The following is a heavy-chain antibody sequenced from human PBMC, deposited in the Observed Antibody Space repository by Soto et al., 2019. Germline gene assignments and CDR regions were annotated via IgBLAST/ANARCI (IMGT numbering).Heavy chain of an antibody. D-gene: IGHD6-19*01. CDR3: AHXEXXXGWXYFDY. CDR2: IHDSGSA. CDR1: GGSVSGGSYY. V-gene: IGHV4-61*01. Sequence: QVQLQESGPGLVKPSETLSLTCTVSGGSVSGGSYYWSWIRQPPGKGLEWIGYIHDSGSATYNPSLRRRVTISIDTSKNQFALRLTSVTAADTAVYYCAHXEXXXGWXYFDYWGQGTLVTVSS. J-gene: IGHJ4*02.